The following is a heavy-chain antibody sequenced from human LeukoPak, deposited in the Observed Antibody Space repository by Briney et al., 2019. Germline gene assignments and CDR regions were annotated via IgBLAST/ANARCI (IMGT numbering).Heavy chain of an antibody. Sequence: KGGESLKISCKGSGYSINNYWIGWVRQMPGKGLEWMGIIYPADSDIRYSPSFQGQVTISADKSISTAYLQWSSLKASDTAMYYCARQEYCSGGSCYTWLDPWGQGTLVTVSS. V-gene: IGHV5-51*01. J-gene: IGHJ5*02. CDR1: GYSINNYW. CDR2: IYPADSDI. CDR3: ARQEYCSGGSCYTWLDP. D-gene: IGHD2-15*01.